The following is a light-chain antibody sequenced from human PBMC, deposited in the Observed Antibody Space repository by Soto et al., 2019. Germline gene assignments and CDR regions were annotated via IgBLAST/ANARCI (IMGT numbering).Light chain of an antibody. J-gene: IGLJ2*01. CDR3: SSYTGSSTVGV. Sequence: QSALTQPPSVSGSPGQSVTISCTGTSSDVGSHNRVSWYQQAPGTAPKLMIYEVRNRPSGVPDRFSGSKSGNTASLTISGLQAEDEADYYCSSYTGSSTVGVFGGGTKVTVL. V-gene: IGLV2-18*02. CDR2: EVR. CDR1: SSDVGSHNR.